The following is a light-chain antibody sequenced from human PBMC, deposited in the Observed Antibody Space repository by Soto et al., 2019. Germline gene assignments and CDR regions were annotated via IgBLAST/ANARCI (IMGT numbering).Light chain of an antibody. CDR3: QQYNNWSIT. CDR1: QSVSSN. Sequence: ETLMTQSPATLSVSPGERATLSCRASQSVSSNLAWYQQKPGQAPRLLIYGASTRATGIPARFSGSGSGTEFTLTISSLQSEDFAVYYCQQYNNWSITFGQGTRLEIK. CDR2: GAS. V-gene: IGKV3-15*01. J-gene: IGKJ5*01.